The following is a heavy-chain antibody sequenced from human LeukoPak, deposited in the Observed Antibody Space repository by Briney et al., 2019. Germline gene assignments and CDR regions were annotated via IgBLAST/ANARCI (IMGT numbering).Heavy chain of an antibody. D-gene: IGHD1-26*01. CDR3: AKGGKWDVTPFDY. J-gene: IGHJ4*02. V-gene: IGHV3-11*01. CDR2: ISSSGSTI. Sequence: PGGSLRLSCAASGFTFSDYSMSWIRQAPGKRLDWISYISSSGSTIYYADSVKGRFTISRDNTKNSLYLQMNSLRAEDTAVYYCAKGGKWDVTPFDYWGQGTLVTVSS. CDR1: GFTFSDYS.